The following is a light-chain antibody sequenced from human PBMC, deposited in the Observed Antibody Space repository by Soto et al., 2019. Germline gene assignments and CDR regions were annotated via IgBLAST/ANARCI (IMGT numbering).Light chain of an antibody. CDR1: QTISSW. J-gene: IGKJ1*01. V-gene: IGKV1-5*03. CDR3: QHDNSYSEA. CDR2: KAS. Sequence: DIQVTHYPSTLSGTVTDRVTITCRASQTISSWLAWYQQKPGKAPKLLIYKASTLKSGVPSRFSGSGSGTEFTLTISSLQPDDFATYYCQHDNSYSEAFGQGTKVDI.